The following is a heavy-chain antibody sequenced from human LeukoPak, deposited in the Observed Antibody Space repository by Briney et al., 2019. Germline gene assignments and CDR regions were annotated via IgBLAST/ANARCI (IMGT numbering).Heavy chain of an antibody. Sequence: EGSLRLSCAASGFTFSSYEMNWVRQAPGKGLEWISYISSRGNTMYYADSVKGRFTISRDNAKNSLYLQMNSLRAENTAVYYCAREWHATFDYWGQGSLVTVSS. D-gene: IGHD5-12*01. CDR1: GFTFSSYE. J-gene: IGHJ4*02. V-gene: IGHV3-48*03. CDR2: ISSRGNTM. CDR3: AREWHATFDY.